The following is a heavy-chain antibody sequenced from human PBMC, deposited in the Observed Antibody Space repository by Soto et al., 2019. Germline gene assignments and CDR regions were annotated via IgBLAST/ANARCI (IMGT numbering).Heavy chain of an antibody. D-gene: IGHD4-17*01. V-gene: IGHV3-33*06. CDR3: AKPHYGDYGNYFDY. J-gene: IGHJ4*02. Sequence: GGSLRLSCAAPGFTFSSYGMHWVRQAPGKGLEWVAVIWYDGSNKYYADSVKGRFTISRDNSKNTLYLQMNSLRAEDTAVYYCAKPHYGDYGNYFDYWGQGTLVTVSS. CDR1: GFTFSSYG. CDR2: IWYDGSNK.